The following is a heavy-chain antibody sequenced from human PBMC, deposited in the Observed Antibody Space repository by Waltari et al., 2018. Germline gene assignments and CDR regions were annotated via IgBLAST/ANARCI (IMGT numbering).Heavy chain of an antibody. CDR2: IYTDETT. D-gene: IGHD2-8*01. CDR1: GGSIRSYY. Sequence: QVQLQESGPGLVKPSETLSLSCTVSGGSIRSYYWSWVRQTPGMELEWIGYIYTDETTKSTPSLESRVTMSVDTSKNQISLSLRSVTAADTATYYRVKMGSAVFNYIDKWGQGTLVSVSA. J-gene: IGHJ4*02. V-gene: IGHV4-4*09. CDR3: VKMGSAVFNYIDK.